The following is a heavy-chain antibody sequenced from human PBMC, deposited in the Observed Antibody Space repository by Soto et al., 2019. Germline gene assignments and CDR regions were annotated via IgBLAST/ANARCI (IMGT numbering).Heavy chain of an antibody. V-gene: IGHV4-30-2*01. CDR2: IYHSGST. J-gene: IGHJ3*02. D-gene: IGHD5-18*01. CDR3: AMVWDSFDQAFDI. Sequence: QLQLQESGSGLVKPSQTLSLTCAVSGGSISSGGYSWSWIRQPPGKGLEWIGYIYHSGSTYYNPSLTSCLSISVERSKNQYSLKLSSVTAADTAVYYCAMVWDSFDQAFDIWGQEPMLTVSS. CDR1: GGSISSGGYS.